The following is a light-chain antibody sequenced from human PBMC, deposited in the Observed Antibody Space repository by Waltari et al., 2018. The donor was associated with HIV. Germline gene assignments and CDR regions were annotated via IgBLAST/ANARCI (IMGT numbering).Light chain of an antibody. V-gene: IGKV2-28*01. CDR3: MQALQTPLFT. CDR2: LGS. CDR1: QSLLHSNGFNY. Sequence: DIVMTQSPLSLPVTPGEPASISCRSSQSLLHSNGFNYLDWYLQKPGQSPQLLIYLGSNRASGVPDRFSGSGSGTDFTLKISRVEAEDVGVYYGMQALQTPLFTFGPGTKVDI. J-gene: IGKJ3*01.